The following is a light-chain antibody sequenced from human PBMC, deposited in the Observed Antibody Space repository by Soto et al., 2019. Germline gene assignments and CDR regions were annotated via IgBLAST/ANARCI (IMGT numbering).Light chain of an antibody. CDR1: QSVSSIY. J-gene: IGKJ5*01. V-gene: IGKV3-20*01. CDR2: GAS. CDR3: QQYGSTPIT. Sequence: EDGLTQSPCTLSFSPGERSTLSFMASQSVSSIYLAWYQQKPGQAPRLLIYGASSRASGIPDRFSGVGSGTDFTLTISRLEPEDFAVYYCQQYGSTPITFGQGTRLEIK.